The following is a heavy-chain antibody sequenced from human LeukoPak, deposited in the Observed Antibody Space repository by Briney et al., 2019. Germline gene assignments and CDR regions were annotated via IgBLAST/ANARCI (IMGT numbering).Heavy chain of an antibody. J-gene: IGHJ4*02. CDR2: ISSSSSYI. Sequence: GGSLRLSRAASGFTFSSYSMNWVRQAPGKGLEWVSSISSSSSYIYYADSVKGRFTISRDNAKNSLYLQMNSLRAEDTAVYYCARGGGGGATYDYWGQGTLVTVSS. V-gene: IGHV3-21*01. CDR3: ARGGGGGATYDY. D-gene: IGHD1-26*01. CDR1: GFTFSSYS.